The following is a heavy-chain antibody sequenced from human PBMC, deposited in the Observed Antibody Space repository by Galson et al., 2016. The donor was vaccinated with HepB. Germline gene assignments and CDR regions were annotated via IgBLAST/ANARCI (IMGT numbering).Heavy chain of an antibody. CDR2: IWHDGSKE. Sequence: SLRLSCATSGFILSAFAMHWVRQVPGKGLEWLTLIWHDGSKEYYTESVKGRFTISRDNAKNIVYLQMDSLTDEDTAVYYCARDRAADGLAAIDFWGQGTLVTVSS. J-gene: IGHJ4*02. CDR1: GFILSAFA. V-gene: IGHV3-33*01. D-gene: IGHD5-24*01. CDR3: ARDRAADGLAAIDF.